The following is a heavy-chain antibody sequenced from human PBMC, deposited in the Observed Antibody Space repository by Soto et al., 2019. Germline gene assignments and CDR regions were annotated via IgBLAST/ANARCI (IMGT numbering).Heavy chain of an antibody. J-gene: IGHJ6*02. CDR3: ARVGRPVTLSGSYFQGYYYYGMDV. D-gene: IGHD1-26*01. CDR2: ISAYNGNT. V-gene: IGHV1-18*01. Sequence: ASVKFSCKASGYTFTSYGISWVRQAPGQWLEWMGWISAYNGNTNYAQKLQGRVTMTTDTSTSTAYMELRSLRSDDTAVYYCARVGRPVTLSGSYFQGYYYYGMDVWGQGTTVTVSS. CDR1: GYTFTSYG.